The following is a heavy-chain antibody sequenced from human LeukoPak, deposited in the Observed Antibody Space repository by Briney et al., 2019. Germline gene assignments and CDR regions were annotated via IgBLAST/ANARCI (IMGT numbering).Heavy chain of an antibody. CDR2: IYYSGST. V-gene: IGHV4-59*01. D-gene: IGHD2-15*01. J-gene: IGHJ4*02. Sequence: SETLSLTCTVSGGSISSYYRSWIRQPPGKGLEWIGYIYYSGSTNYNPSLKTRVTISVDTSKNQFSLKLSSVTAADTAVYYCARGCSTGSCPLDYWGQGTLVTVSS. CDR1: GGSISSYY. CDR3: ARGCSTGSCPLDY.